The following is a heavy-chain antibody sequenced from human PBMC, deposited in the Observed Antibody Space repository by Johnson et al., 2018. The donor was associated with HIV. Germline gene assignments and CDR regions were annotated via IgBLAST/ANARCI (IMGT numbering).Heavy chain of an antibody. D-gene: IGHD2-8*02. CDR3: AKSGLFVLVVYAPDVFDI. Sequence: QVQLVESGGGVVQPGRSLRLSCAASGFTFSSYAMHWVRQAPGKGLEWVAVISYDGSNKYYADSVKGRFTISRDNSKNTLYLQMNSLRPEDTAVYYCAKSGLFVLVVYAPDVFDIWGQGKMVTVSS. CDR2: ISYDGSNK. J-gene: IGHJ3*02. CDR1: GFTFSSYA. V-gene: IGHV3-30*18.